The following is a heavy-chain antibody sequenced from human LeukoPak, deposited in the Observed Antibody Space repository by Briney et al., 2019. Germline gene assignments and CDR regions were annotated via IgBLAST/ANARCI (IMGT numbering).Heavy chain of an antibody. CDR2: INPNSGGT. CDR1: GYSFTTYY. CDR3: ARDGYSYGIFDY. Sequence: ASVKVSCKASGYSFTTYYMHWVRQAPGQGLEWMGLINPNSGGTNYAQKSQGRVTMTRDTSINTVYMELSRLRSDDTAVYYCARDGYSYGIFDYWGQGTLVTVSS. V-gene: IGHV1-2*02. D-gene: IGHD5-18*01. J-gene: IGHJ4*02.